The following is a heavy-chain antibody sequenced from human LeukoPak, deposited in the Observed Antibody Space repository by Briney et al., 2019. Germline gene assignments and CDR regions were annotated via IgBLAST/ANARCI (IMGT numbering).Heavy chain of an antibody. CDR1: GFAFTDYY. Sequence: ASVKVSCKASGFAFTDYYIHWVRQAPGQGLEWMGSIHPKSGGTKYAQKFQGRVTVTRDTSISATYMELSRLTSDDTAVYYCARDPPAAGSTEFDFWGQGTLVTVSS. D-gene: IGHD6-13*01. J-gene: IGHJ4*02. CDR3: ARDPPAAGSTEFDF. CDR2: IHPKSGGT. V-gene: IGHV1-2*02.